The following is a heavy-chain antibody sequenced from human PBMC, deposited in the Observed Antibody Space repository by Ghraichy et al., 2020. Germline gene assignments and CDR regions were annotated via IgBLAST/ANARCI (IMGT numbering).Heavy chain of an antibody. Sequence: GGSLRLSCEGSGLSDYSMNWVRQSPGKGLEWISYITRSSSFKSYADSVKCRFTISRDNAQNSLYLQMNSLRDEDTAVYYCARGSSVVRFYYYDGMDVWGQGTTVTVSS. D-gene: IGHD3-22*01. CDR1: GLSDYS. CDR3: ARGSSVVRFYYYDGMDV. V-gene: IGHV3-48*02. CDR2: ITRSSSFK. J-gene: IGHJ6*02.